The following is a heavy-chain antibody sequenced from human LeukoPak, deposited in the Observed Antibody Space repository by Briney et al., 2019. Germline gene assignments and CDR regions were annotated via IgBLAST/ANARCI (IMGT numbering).Heavy chain of an antibody. J-gene: IGHJ4*02. D-gene: IGHD6-19*01. CDR3: ASGSHYGYSSGWLYY. V-gene: IGHV4-61*02. CDR2: IYTSGST. CDR1: GGSISSGSYY. Sequence: SETLSLNCTVSGGSISSGSYYWSWIRQPAGKGLEWIGRIYTSGSTNYNPSLKSRVTISVDTSKNQFSLRLNSVTAADTAVYYCASGSHYGYSSGWLYYWGQGTLVTVSS.